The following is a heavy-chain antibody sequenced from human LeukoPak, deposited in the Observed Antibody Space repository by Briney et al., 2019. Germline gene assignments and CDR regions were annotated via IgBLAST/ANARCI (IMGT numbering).Heavy chain of an antibody. CDR3: ARVEIAVSLRFDY. V-gene: IGHV4-34*01. CDR2: INHSVRT. Sequence: PSETLSLTCAVYGGSFSGYYWSWIRQPPGKGLEWIGEINHSVRTNYNPSLKSRVTISVDTSKNQFSLKLSSVTAADTAVYYCARVEIAVSLRFDYWGQGTLVTVSS. D-gene: IGHD5-24*01. J-gene: IGHJ4*02. CDR1: GGSFSGYY.